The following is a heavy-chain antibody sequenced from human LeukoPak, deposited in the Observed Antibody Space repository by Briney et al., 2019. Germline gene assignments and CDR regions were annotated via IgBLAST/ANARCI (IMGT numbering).Heavy chain of an antibody. V-gene: IGHV3-30*03. CDR2: ISYDGSNK. CDR3: AREGGPSRGTVGAHLDY. D-gene: IGHD1-26*01. CDR1: GFTFSSYG. Sequence: GGSLRLSCAASGFTFSSYGMHWVRQAPGKGLEWVAVISYDGSNKYYADSVKGRFTISRDNSKNTLYLQMNSLRDDDTAVYYCAREGGPSRGTVGAHLDYWGQGTLVTVSS. J-gene: IGHJ4*02.